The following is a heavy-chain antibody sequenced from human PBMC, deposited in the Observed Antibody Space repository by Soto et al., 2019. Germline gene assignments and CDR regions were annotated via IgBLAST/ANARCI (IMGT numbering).Heavy chain of an antibody. CDR2: IDSGSRTM. D-gene: IGHD6-19*01. J-gene: IGHJ4*02. V-gene: IGHV3-48*02. CDR1: GFTFMSYS. Sequence: SLRLSCVVSGFTFMSYSMNWVRQAPGKGLEWISCIDSGSRTMDYAESVKGRFTISRDNAKNTLYLQMNSLRDEDTAVYYCAKDLSVAVAGALWGQGTLVTVSS. CDR3: AKDLSVAVAGAL.